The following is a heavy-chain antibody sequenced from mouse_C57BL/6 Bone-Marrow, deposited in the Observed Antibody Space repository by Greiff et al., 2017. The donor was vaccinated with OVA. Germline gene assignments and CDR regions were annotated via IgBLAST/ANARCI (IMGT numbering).Heavy chain of an antibody. V-gene: IGHV14-4*01. CDR2: IVPENGDT. Sequence: EVQLQQSGAELVRPGASVKLSCTASGFNIKDDYMHWVKQRPEQGLEWIGWIVPENGDTEYASKFQGKATITADTSSNTAYLQLSSLTSEDTAVYYCTTGDGYYPWFAYWGQGTLVTVSA. J-gene: IGHJ3*01. CDR1: GFNIKDDY. D-gene: IGHD2-3*01. CDR3: TTGDGYYPWFAY.